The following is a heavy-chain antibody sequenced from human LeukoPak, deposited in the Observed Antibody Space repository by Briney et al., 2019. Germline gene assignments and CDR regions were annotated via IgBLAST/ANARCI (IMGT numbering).Heavy chain of an antibody. J-gene: IGHJ4*02. V-gene: IGHV3-21*01. CDR3: ASIDYYGSGNYYNDVDY. Sequence: GGSLRLSCAASGFTFSSYSMNWVRQAPGKGLAWVSSISSSSSDIYYADSVKGRFTISRDNAKNSLYLQMNSLRAEDTALYYCASIDYYGSGNYYNDVDYWGRGTLVTVSS. CDR2: ISSSSSDI. D-gene: IGHD3-10*01. CDR1: GFTFSSYS.